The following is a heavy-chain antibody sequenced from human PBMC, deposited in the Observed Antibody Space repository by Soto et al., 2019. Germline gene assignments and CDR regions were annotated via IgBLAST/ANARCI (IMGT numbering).Heavy chain of an antibody. J-gene: IGHJ4*02. CDR1: GFTFSSYW. V-gene: IGHV3-74*01. CDR2: INSDGSST. D-gene: IGHD3-22*01. CDR3: AIRATYYDSSGYFDY. Sequence: EVQLVESGGGLVQPGGSLRLSCAASGFTFSSYWMHWVRQAPGKGLVWVSRINSDGSSTSYADSVKDRFTISRDNAKNRLYLQMNSLRAEDTAVYYCAIRATYYDSSGYFDYWGQGTLVNVSS.